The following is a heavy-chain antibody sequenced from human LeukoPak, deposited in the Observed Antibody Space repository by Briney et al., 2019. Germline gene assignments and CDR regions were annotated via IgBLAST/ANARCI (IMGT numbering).Heavy chain of an antibody. D-gene: IGHD1-26*01. J-gene: IGHJ4*02. CDR1: GGSFSGYY. Sequence: PSETLSLTCAVYGGSFSGYYWSWIRQPPGKGLEWIGEINHSGGTNYNPSLKSRVTISVDTSKNQFSLKLSSVTAADTAVYSCARGGPWDRGSYHFDYWGKGTLGTVSS. CDR3: ARGGPWDRGSYHFDY. CDR2: INHSGGT. V-gene: IGHV4-34*01.